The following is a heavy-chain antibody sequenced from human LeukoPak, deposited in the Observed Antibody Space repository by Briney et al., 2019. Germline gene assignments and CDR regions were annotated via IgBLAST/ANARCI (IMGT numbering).Heavy chain of an antibody. CDR3: ARDRGGSYSAIDY. Sequence: PGGSLRLSCAAPGFTSSSYSMNWARQAPGKGLESVSFIRRSSTIYHADSVKGRFTISRDTAKNSLYLQMNSLRAEDTAVYYCARDRGGSYSAIDYWGQGTLVTVSS. CDR1: GFTSSSYS. D-gene: IGHD1-26*01. V-gene: IGHV3-48*04. J-gene: IGHJ4*02. CDR2: IRRSSTI.